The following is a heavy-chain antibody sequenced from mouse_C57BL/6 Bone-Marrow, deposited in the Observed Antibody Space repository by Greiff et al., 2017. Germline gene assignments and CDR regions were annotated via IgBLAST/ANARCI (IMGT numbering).Heavy chain of an antibody. CDR2: IPPNSGST. J-gene: IGHJ3*01. V-gene: IGHV1-64*01. Sequence: QVQLQQPGAELVKPGASVKLSCKASGYTFTSYWMHWVKQRPGQGLEWIGMIPPNSGSTNYNETFKSKATLTVDKSSSTAYMQISSLTSEDSAVYYCARSLYYGSSFSPFAYWGQGTLVTVSA. CDR3: ARSLYYGSSFSPFAY. CDR1: GYTFTSYW. D-gene: IGHD1-1*01.